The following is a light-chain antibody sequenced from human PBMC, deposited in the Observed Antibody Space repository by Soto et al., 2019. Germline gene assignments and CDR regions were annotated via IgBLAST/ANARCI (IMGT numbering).Light chain of an antibody. CDR3: QHYGTSAL. CDR1: QSVSSSY. CDR2: DAS. Sequence: EIVLTQSPGTLSLSPGGRATLSCRASQSVSSSYLAWYQQKPGQAPRLLIYDASRASGIPDRFSGSGSGTDFTLTITRLEHEDFAVYYCQHYGTSALFGPGTKVDI. V-gene: IGKV3-20*01. J-gene: IGKJ3*01.